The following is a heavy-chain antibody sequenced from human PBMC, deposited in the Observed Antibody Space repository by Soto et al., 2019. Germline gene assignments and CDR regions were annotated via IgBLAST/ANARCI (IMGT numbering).Heavy chain of an antibody. CDR1: GSTFSSYA. Sequence: GGSLRLSCAASGSTFSSYAMSWVRQAPGKGLEWVSAIIGSGGSTYYADSVKGRFTISSDHSKILLYLLMNSLRAEDTAVYYCLKDRYFDWSLPNNWFDPWGQGTLVTVSS. CDR2: IIGSGGST. V-gene: IGHV3-23*01. J-gene: IGHJ5*02. CDR3: LKDRYFDWSLPNNWFDP. D-gene: IGHD3-9*01.